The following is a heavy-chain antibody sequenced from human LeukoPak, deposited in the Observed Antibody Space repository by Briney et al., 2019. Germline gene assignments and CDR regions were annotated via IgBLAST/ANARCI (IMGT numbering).Heavy chain of an antibody. CDR3: ARTPFGVAGNFDY. Sequence: ASVKVSCKASGGTFSSYAISWVRQAPGQGLEWMGGIIPIFGTANYAQKFQGRVTITADESTSTAYMELSSLRSEDTAVYYCARTPFGVAGNFDYWGQGTLVTVSS. V-gene: IGHV1-69*13. CDR1: GGTFSSYA. CDR2: IIPIFGTA. D-gene: IGHD6-19*01. J-gene: IGHJ4*02.